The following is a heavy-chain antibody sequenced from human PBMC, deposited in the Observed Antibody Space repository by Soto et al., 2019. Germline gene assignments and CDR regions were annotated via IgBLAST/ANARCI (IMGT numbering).Heavy chain of an antibody. J-gene: IGHJ6*02. CDR3: AKDRYSSSAYYYYGMDD. D-gene: IGHD6-6*01. CDR2: ISGNSGSL. V-gene: IGHV3-9*01. Sequence: EVQLVESGGGLVQPGRSLRLSCAASGFIFDDYAMHWVRQAPGKGLEWVSVISGNSGSLGYADSVKGRFTISRDNAKNSLYLQMNSLRAEDTALYYCAKDRYSSSAYYYYGMDDWGQWNTVTVSS. CDR1: GFIFDDYA.